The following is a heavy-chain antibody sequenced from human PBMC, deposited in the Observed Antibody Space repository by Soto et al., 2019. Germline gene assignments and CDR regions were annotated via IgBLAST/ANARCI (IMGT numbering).Heavy chain of an antibody. CDR2: ISYSGST. Sequence: SETLSLTCSVSGASITTYYWSWIRQPPGKGLEWIGSISYSGSTKYNPSLESRVMISLDTSKNQFSLRLTSVTAADTALYYCARDWDSSGLLDPWGQGALVTVSS. J-gene: IGHJ5*02. CDR1: GASITTYY. D-gene: IGHD3-10*01. CDR3: ARDWDSSGLLDP. V-gene: IGHV4-59*01.